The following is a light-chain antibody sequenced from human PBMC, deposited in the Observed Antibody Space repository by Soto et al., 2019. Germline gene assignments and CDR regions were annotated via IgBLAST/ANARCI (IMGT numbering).Light chain of an antibody. J-gene: IGKJ1*01. CDR1: QSVGSTY. CDR3: QLYGGSPKT. Sequence: ETVLTQSPATLSLSPGERATLSCRASQSVGSTYLAWYQQKPGQAPRLLIYGASSRATGIPDRFSGSRSGADFTLTISRLEPEDFAVYYCQLYGGSPKTFGQGTKVDIK. CDR2: GAS. V-gene: IGKV3-20*01.